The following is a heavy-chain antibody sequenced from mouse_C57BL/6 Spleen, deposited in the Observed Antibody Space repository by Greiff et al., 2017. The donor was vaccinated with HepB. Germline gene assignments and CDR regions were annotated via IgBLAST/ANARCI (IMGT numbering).Heavy chain of an antibody. D-gene: IGHD1-1*01. J-gene: IGHJ2*01. V-gene: IGHV1-61*01. CDR1: GYTFTSYW. CDR3: ARRGYGSLDY. CDR2: IYPSDSET. Sequence: VQLQQPGAELVRPGSSVKLSCKASGYTFTSYWMDWVKQRPGQGLEWIGNIYPSDSETHYNQKFKDKATLTVDKSSSTAYMQLSSLTSEDSAVYYCARRGYGSLDYWGQGTTLTVSS.